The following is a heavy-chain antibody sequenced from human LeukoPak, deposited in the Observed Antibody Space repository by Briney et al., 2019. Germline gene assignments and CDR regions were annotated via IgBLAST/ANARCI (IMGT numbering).Heavy chain of an antibody. J-gene: IGHJ4*02. CDR2: IRYDGSNK. V-gene: IGHV3-30*02. CDR1: GFTFSSYG. Sequence: GGSLRLSCAASGFTFSSYGMHWVRQAPGKGLEWVAFIRYDGSNKYYADSVKGRFTISRDNSKNTLYLQMNSLRAEDAAVYYCAKDPQLGISLINQIEQDNAYWGQGTLVTVSS. CDR3: AKDPQLGISLINQIEQDNAY. D-gene: IGHD7-27*01.